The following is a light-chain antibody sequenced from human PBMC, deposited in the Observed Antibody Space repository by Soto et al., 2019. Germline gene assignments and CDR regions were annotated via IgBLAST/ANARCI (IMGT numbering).Light chain of an antibody. CDR1: SSDVGSHNL. CDR2: EGS. V-gene: IGLV2-23*01. J-gene: IGLJ2*01. Sequence: QSALTQPASVSGSPGQSITISCTGTSSDVGSHNLVSWYQQHPGKAPKLIIYEGSKRPSGVSNRLSGSKSGNTASLTISGLQAEDEADYYCCSYAGITLFGGGTKLTVL. CDR3: CSYAGITL.